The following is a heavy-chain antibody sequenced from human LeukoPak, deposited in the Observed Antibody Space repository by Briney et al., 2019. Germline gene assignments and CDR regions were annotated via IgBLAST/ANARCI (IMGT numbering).Heavy chain of an antibody. V-gene: IGHV1-2*02. CDR2: INPNINGT. CDR1: GYTFTGYY. Sequence: ASVKVSCKASGYTFTGYYIHWVRQAPGQGLEWMGWINPNINGTNYAQKFQGRVTVTGDRSISTAYMELSRLRSDDTAVYYCAREQTPGSGYGVYNWGQGTVVTVSS. J-gene: IGHJ1*01. D-gene: IGHD6-25*01. CDR3: AREQTPGSGYGVYN.